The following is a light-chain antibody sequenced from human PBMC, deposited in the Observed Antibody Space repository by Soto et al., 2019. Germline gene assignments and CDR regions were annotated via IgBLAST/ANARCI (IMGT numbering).Light chain of an antibody. J-gene: IGLJ1*01. CDR3: QSYDSSLSVVYV. CDR2: GNS. V-gene: IGLV1-40*01. CDR1: SSKIGAGYD. Sequence: QSVLTQPPSVSGAPGRRVTISCTGSSSKIGAGYDVHWYQQLPGTAPKLLIYGNSNRPSGVPDRFSGSKSGISASLAITGLQAEDEADYYCQSYDSSLSVVYVFGTGTKVTVL.